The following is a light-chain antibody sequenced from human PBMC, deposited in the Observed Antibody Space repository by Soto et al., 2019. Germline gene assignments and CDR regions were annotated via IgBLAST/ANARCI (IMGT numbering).Light chain of an antibody. V-gene: IGKV3-11*01. J-gene: IGKJ2*01. CDR2: DAS. CDR1: QSVSSY. Sequence: EIVLTQSPATLSLSPGERATLSCRASQSVSSYLAWYQQKPGQAPRLLIYDASNRATGIPARFSGSGSWTDFTLTISGIEREDFAVYYCQQRSNWPTFGQGTKLEIK. CDR3: QQRSNWPT.